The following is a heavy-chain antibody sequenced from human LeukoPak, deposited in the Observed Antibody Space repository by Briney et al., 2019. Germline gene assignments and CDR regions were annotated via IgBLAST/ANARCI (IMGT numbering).Heavy chain of an antibody. CDR2: ITGSGSGT. CDR1: GFTFSSYA. CDR3: AKGHADSSGYYYFDS. J-gene: IGHJ4*02. Sequence: PGGSLRLSCAASGFTFSSYAMSWVRQAPGKGLEWVSGITGSGSGTYYADSVKGQFTISRDNAKNTLYLQMNSLRVEDTAVYYCAKGHADSSGYYYFDSWGQGTLVTVPS. V-gene: IGHV3-23*01. D-gene: IGHD3-22*01.